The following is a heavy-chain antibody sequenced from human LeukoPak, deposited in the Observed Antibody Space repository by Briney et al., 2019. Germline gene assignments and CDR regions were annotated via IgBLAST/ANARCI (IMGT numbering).Heavy chain of an antibody. CDR2: ISSSGST. Sequence: SETLSLTCTVSGDSFSSGSSYWSWIRQPAGKGLEWIGRISSSGSTNYNPSLWRRVAISMDTSKNQFSLRVTFVTAADTAVYYCARGKGGHGQGALIDSWGQGTLVTVAS. J-gene: IGHJ4*02. V-gene: IGHV4-61*02. D-gene: IGHD3-16*01. CDR3: ARGKGGHGQGALIDS. CDR1: GDSFSSGSSY.